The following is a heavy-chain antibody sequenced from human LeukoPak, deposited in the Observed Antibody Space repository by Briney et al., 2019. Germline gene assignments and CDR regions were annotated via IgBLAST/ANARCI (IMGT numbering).Heavy chain of an antibody. CDR2: ISGSGNNT. J-gene: IGHJ4*02. CDR3: AKFGRPAAGTL. Sequence: GGSLRLSCVAPGFTFSSSALSWVRQAPGKGLGWVSGISGSGNNTYYADTVKGRFTITRDNSKNTLYLQMNSLRVEDTAVYFCAKFGRPAAGTLWGQGTLVTVSS. D-gene: IGHD6-13*01. CDR1: GFTFSSSA. V-gene: IGHV3-23*01.